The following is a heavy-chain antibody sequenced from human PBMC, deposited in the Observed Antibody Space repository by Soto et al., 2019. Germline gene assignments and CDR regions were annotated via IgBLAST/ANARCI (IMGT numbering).Heavy chain of an antibody. V-gene: IGHV4-39*01. CDR2: IYYSGGT. CDR1: GGSIHSNPYS. J-gene: IGHJ4*02. D-gene: IGHD4-17*01. CDR3: ARRGGDTGWGSSDS. Sequence: QLQLQESGPGLVKPSETLSLTCTVSGGSIHSNPYSWAWIRQPPGKGLEWIATIYYSGGTYYNPSLKSRLTISVDTSNNQFSLRVRSVTAADTAVYYCARRGGDTGWGSSDSWGQGTLVTVSS.